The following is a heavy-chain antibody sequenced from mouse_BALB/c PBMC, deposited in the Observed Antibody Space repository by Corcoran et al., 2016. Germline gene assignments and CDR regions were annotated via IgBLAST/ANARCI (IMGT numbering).Heavy chain of an antibody. J-gene: IGHJ4*01. CDR2: INPYNDGT. CDR1: GYTFTSYV. V-gene: IGHV1S136*01. D-gene: IGHD4-1*01. CDR3: ATGTDHAMDY. Sequence: EVHLLQSGPELVKPGASVKMSCKASGYTFTSYVVHWVKQKPGEGLEWIGYINPYNDGTKYNEKFKGKATLTSDKSSSTAYMELSSLTSEDSAVYYCATGTDHAMDYWGQGTSVTVSS.